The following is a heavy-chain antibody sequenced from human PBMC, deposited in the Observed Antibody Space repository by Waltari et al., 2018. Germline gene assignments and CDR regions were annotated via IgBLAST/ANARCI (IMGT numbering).Heavy chain of an antibody. Sequence: QLQLQESGPGLVKPSETLSLTCTVSGGSISSSSYYWGWIRQPPGKGLEWIGSIYYSGSTYYNPSLKSRVTISVDTSKNQFSLKLSSVTAADTAVYYCAREAVVVPAAGAFDIWGQGTMVTVSS. CDR2: IYYSGST. V-gene: IGHV4-39*07. D-gene: IGHD2-2*01. CDR3: AREAVVVPAAGAFDI. J-gene: IGHJ3*02. CDR1: GGSISSSSYY.